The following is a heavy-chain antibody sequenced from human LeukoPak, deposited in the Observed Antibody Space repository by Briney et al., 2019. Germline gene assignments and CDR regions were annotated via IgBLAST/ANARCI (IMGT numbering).Heavy chain of an antibody. CDR1: GYTLTTYD. D-gene: IGHD3-3*01. CDR2: MNPNSGNT. Sequence: ASVKVSRKASGYTLTTYDINWVRQPTGQGLEWMGWMNPNSGNTGYAQKLQGRVTMTRNTSISTAYMELSSLRSEDTAVYYCTRGLWRKVDYWGQGTLVTVSS. J-gene: IGHJ4*02. V-gene: IGHV1-8*01. CDR3: TRGLWRKVDY.